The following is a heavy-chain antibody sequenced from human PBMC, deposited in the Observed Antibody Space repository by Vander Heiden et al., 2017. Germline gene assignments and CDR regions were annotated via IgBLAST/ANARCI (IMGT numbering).Heavy chain of an antibody. J-gene: IGHJ4*02. CDR2: ISSSSSYI. D-gene: IGHD3-3*01. CDR1: RFTFSSYS. Sequence: EVQLVASGGGLVKHGGSLRLSCAASRFTFSSYSMNWVRQAPGKGLEWVSSISSSSSYIYYADSVKGRFTISRDNAKNSLYLQMNSLRAEDTAVYYCARALRDFWSGYWTPFDYWGQGTLVTVSS. V-gene: IGHV3-21*01. CDR3: ARALRDFWSGYWTPFDY.